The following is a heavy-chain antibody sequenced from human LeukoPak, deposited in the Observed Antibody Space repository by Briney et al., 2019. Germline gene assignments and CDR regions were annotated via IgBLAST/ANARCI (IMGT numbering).Heavy chain of an antibody. D-gene: IGHD3-10*01. CDR1: GFTFSSYG. J-gene: IGHJ4*02. CDR2: ISRDGSNE. V-gene: IGHV3-30*18. Sequence: PGGSLRLSCAASGFTFSSYGMHWVRQAPGKGLEWVAVISRDGSNEYYADSVKGRFTISRDNSKNTLYLQMNSLGAEDTAMYYCAKGGRVRGVTTPEFYYWGQGNLVTVSS. CDR3: AKGGRVRGVTTPEFYY.